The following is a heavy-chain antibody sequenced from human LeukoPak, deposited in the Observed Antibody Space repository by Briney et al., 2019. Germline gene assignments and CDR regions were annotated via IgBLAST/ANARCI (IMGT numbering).Heavy chain of an antibody. CDR1: GFTFSTYG. V-gene: IGHV3-23*01. D-gene: IGHD4-17*01. J-gene: IGHJ4*02. CDR2: NSGGSS. Sequence: GGSLRLSCAASGFTFSTYGVYWVRQAPGKGLEWVSSNSGGSSYYAYSVKGRVTISRDNSKNTQYLQMNSLRAEDTAVYYCAKGRTVTMALNDYWGPGTLVTVSS. CDR3: AKGRTVTMALNDY.